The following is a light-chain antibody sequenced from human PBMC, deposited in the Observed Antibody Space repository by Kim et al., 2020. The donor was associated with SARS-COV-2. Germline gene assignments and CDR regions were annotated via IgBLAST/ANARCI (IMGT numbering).Light chain of an antibody. CDR1: QSISSW. CDR2: KAS. CDR3: QQYNSDF. Sequence: DIQMTQSPSTLSASVGDRVTITCRASQSISSWLAWYQQKPGKAPKLLIYKASSLESGVPSRFSGSGSGTEFTLTISSLQPDDFATYYCQQYNSDFFGPGTKVDIK. J-gene: IGKJ3*01. V-gene: IGKV1-5*03.